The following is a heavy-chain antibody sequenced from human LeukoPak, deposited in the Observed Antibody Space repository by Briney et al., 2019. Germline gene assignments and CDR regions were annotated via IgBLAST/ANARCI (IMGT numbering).Heavy chain of an antibody. J-gene: IGHJ4*02. D-gene: IGHD2-2*01. Sequence: GGSLRLSCAASGFSFDAYTMHWVRQAPGKGLEWVSAISGSGGSTYYADSVKGRFTISRDNSKNTLYLQMNSLRAEDTAVYYCAKDMGTLGYCSSTSCYGNDYWGQGTLVTVSS. V-gene: IGHV3-23*01. CDR2: ISGSGGST. CDR1: GFSFDAYT. CDR3: AKDMGTLGYCSSTSCYGNDY.